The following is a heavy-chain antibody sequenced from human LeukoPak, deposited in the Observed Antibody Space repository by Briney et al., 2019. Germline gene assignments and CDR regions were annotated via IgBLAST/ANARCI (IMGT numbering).Heavy chain of an antibody. CDR3: ARWTTVTTLGDY. V-gene: IGHV4-59*12. CDR1: GGSISSYY. J-gene: IGHJ4*02. D-gene: IGHD4-17*01. CDR2: IYYSGST. Sequence: SETLSLTCTVSGGSISSYYWSWIRQPPGKGLEWIGYIYYSGSTNYNPSLKSRVTISVDTSKNQFSLKLSSVTAADTAVYYCARWTTVTTLGDYWGQGTLVTVSS.